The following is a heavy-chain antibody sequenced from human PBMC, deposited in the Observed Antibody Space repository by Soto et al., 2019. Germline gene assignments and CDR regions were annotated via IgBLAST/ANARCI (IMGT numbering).Heavy chain of an antibody. CDR1: GYTFIRHG. CDR3: ARVSSSIVVVPDYGMDV. V-gene: IGHV1-18*04. J-gene: IGHJ6*02. Sequence: QVQLVQSGVEVKKPGASVKVSCTASGYTFIRHGISWVRQAPGQGLEWMGWISGKNGNTNYAQKLKGRVTLTTDTSTSTAYRELRSLRSDDTAVYYCARVSSSIVVVPDYGMDVWGQGTTVTVSS. CDR2: ISGKNGNT. D-gene: IGHD2-15*01.